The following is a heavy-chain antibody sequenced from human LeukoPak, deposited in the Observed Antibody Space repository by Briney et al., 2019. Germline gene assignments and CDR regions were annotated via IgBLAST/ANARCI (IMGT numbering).Heavy chain of an antibody. CDR3: AKADGDYLHYFAY. CDR2: ISGDGGST. V-gene: IGHV3-43*02. D-gene: IGHD4-11*01. CDR1: GFTLDDYA. J-gene: IGHJ4*02. Sequence: GGSLRLSCAASGFTLDDYAMHWVRQAPGKGLEWVSLISGDGGSTYYADSVKGRFTISSDNSKNSLYLQMNSLRTEDTALYYCAKADGDYLHYFAYRGQGTLVTVSS.